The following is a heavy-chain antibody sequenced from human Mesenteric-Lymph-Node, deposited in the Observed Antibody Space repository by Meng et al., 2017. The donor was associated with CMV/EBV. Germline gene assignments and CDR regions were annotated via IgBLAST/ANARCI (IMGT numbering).Heavy chain of an antibody. CDR3: ARDLVWSYEGS. Sequence: GGSLRLSCAASGLSVRNNYMSWVRQAPGKGLEWVANMKEDGGEIYYRDSVKGRFTISRDNAKNSLYLQMNSLRVEDTAVYYCARDLVWSYEGSWGQGTLVTVSS. CDR1: GLSVRNNY. V-gene: IGHV3-7*01. CDR2: MKEDGGEI. D-gene: IGHD1-26*01. J-gene: IGHJ4*02.